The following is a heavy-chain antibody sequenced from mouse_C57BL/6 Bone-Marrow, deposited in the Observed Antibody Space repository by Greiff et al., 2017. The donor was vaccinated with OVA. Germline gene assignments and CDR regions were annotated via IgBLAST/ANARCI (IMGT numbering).Heavy chain of an antibody. CDR2: ISDGGSYT. CDR3: ARVYYGNPFAY. Sequence: DVHLVESGGGLVKPGGSLKLSCAASGFTFSSYAMSWVRQTPEKRLEWVATISDGGSYTYYPDNVKGRFTISRDNAKNNLYLQMSHLKSEDTAMYYCARVYYGNPFAYWGQGTLVTVSA. V-gene: IGHV5-4*01. D-gene: IGHD2-1*01. CDR1: GFTFSSYA. J-gene: IGHJ3*01.